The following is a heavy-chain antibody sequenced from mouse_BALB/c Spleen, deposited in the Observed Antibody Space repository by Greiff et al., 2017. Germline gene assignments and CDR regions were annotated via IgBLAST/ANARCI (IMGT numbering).Heavy chain of an antibody. CDR2: IWGDGST. CDR1: GFSLTNSG. CDR3: AKPEDSSGFAY. V-gene: IGHV2-6-6*01. Sequence: QVQLKESGPGLVAPSQSLSITCTVSGFSLTNSGVHWVRQSPGKGLEWLGVIWGDGSTNYNSAFKSRLSISKDNSKSQVFLKMNSLQTDDTARYYCAKPEDSSGFAYWGQGTLVTVSA. D-gene: IGHD3-2*01. J-gene: IGHJ3*01.